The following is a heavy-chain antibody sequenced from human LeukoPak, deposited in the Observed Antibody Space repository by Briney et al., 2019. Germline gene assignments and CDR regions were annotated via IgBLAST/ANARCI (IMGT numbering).Heavy chain of an antibody. CDR2: INHSGST. Sequence: SSETLSLTCAVYGGSFSGYYWSWIRQPPGKGLEWIGEINHSGSTNYNPSLKSRVTISVDTSKNQFSLKLSSVTAADTAVYYCASAPETYYYDSWRPPHSYYFDYWGQGTLVTVSS. J-gene: IGHJ4*02. CDR3: ASAPETYYYDSWRPPHSYYFDY. D-gene: IGHD3-22*01. V-gene: IGHV4-34*01. CDR1: GGSFSGYY.